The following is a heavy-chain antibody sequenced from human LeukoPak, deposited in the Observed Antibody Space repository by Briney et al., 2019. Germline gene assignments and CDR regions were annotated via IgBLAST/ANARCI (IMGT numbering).Heavy chain of an antibody. CDR3: TRDAYSTGWNSDY. V-gene: IGHV3-49*04. CDR2: IRSKASGATI. J-gene: IGHJ4*02. Sequence: PGGSLRLSCKGSGFTSTDYGTSWVRRAPGKGLEWVGCIRSKASGATIEYAASVRGRFSIAGDDSKNIAYLQMNSLKSEDTAVYYCTRDAYSTGWNSDYWGQGTLVTVSS. CDR1: GFTSTDYG. D-gene: IGHD6-19*01.